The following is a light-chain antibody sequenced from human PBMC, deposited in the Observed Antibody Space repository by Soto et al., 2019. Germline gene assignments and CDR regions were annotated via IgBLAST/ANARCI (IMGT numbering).Light chain of an antibody. V-gene: IGKV3-15*01. CDR1: QSVSSN. Sequence: EIVRTQSPATLSVSPGERATLSCRASQSVSSNLAWYQQKPGQAPRLLIYGASTRATGIPARFSGSGSGTEFTLTISSLQSEDFAVYYCQQYNNWPGTFGQGTRLEI. CDR3: QQYNNWPGT. CDR2: GAS. J-gene: IGKJ5*01.